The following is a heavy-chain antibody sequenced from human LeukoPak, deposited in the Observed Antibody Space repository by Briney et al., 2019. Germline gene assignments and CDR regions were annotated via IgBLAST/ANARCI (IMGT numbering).Heavy chain of an antibody. J-gene: IGHJ5*02. CDR3: AGDLWDTKGRWFDP. D-gene: IGHD5-18*01. CDR2: ISSSGSTI. Sequence: GGSLRLSCAASGFTFSDYYMSWIRQAPGKGLEWASYISSSGSTIYYADSVKGRFTISRDNAKNSLYLQMNSLRAEDTAVYYCAGDLWDTKGRWFDPWGQGTLVTVSS. CDR1: GFTFSDYY. V-gene: IGHV3-11*01.